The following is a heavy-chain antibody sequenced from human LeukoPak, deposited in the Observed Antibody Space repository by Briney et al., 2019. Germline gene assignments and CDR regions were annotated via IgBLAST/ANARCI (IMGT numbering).Heavy chain of an antibody. Sequence: KPSETLSLTCAVYGGSFSGYYWSWIRQPPGKGLEWIGEINHSGSTNYNPSLKSRVTISVDTSKNQFSLKLSSVTAADTAVYYCARGNRVGMYSSSVNWFDPWGQGTLVTVSS. CDR3: ARGNRVGMYSSSVNWFDP. J-gene: IGHJ5*02. CDR1: GGSFSGYY. V-gene: IGHV4-34*01. CDR2: INHSGST. D-gene: IGHD6-6*01.